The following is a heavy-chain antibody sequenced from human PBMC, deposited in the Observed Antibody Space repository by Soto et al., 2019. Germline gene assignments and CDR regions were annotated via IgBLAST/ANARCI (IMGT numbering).Heavy chain of an antibody. Sequence: GGSLRLSCAASGFTFSSYGMHWVRQAPGKGLEWVAVIWYDGSNKYYADSVKGRFTISRDNSKNTLYLQMNSLRAEDTAVYYCAREGGVGATTFIYYGMDVWGQGTTVTVSS. CDR1: GFTFSSYG. J-gene: IGHJ6*02. V-gene: IGHV3-33*01. CDR2: IWYDGSNK. D-gene: IGHD1-26*01. CDR3: AREGGVGATTFIYYGMDV.